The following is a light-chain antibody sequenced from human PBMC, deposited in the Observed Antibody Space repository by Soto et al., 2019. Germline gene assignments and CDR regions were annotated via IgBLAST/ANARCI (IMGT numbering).Light chain of an antibody. V-gene: IGLV2-14*01. CDR3: SSYTSSSTSCV. CDR1: SSDVGGYNY. CDR2: EVS. J-gene: IGLJ1*01. Sequence: QSALTQPASVSGSPGQSITISCTGTSSDVGGYNYVSWYQQHPGKAPKLMIYEVSNRPSGVSNRFSGSKSGNTASLTISGLQAEDEAAYYCSSYTSSSTSCVFGTGTKLTVL.